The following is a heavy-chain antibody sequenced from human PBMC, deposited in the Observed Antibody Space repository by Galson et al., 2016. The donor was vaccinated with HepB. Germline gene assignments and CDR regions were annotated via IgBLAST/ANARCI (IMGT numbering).Heavy chain of an antibody. V-gene: IGHV3-33*06. CDR3: AKDLLPSGAGREDYFDY. CDR2: IWYDGNNK. D-gene: IGHD6-19*01. Sequence: SLRLSCAVSGFTFSSYGMHWVRQAPGKGLEWVAVIWYDGNNKYYADSVKGRFTISRDNSKKMLYLQMNSLRAEDTAIYYCAKDLLPSGAGREDYFDYWGQGTLVTVSS. CDR1: GFTFSSYG. J-gene: IGHJ4*02.